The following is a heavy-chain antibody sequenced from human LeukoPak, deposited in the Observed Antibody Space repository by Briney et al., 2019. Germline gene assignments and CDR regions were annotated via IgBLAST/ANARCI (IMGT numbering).Heavy chain of an antibody. CDR3: ASLAETVAGIYYFDY. CDR2: ISSGSSYI. Sequence: GGSLRLSCAASGFTFSNFNMNWVRQAPGKGLEWVSSISSGSSYIYYADSVKGRFTTSRDNAKNSLYLQMNSLRAEDTAVYYCASLAETVAGIYYFDYWGQGTLVTVSS. V-gene: IGHV3-21*01. J-gene: IGHJ4*02. D-gene: IGHD6-19*01. CDR1: GFTFSNFN.